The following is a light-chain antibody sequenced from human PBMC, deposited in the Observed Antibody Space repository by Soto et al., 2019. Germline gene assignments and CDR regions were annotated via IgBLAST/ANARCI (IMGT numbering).Light chain of an antibody. CDR2: EVS. CDR3: SSYTSRSTPV. J-gene: IGLJ2*01. Sequence: QSALTQPASVSGSPGQSITISCTGTSSDIGHYDYVSWYQQHPGKAPKLMIYEVSNRPSGVSNRFSGSKSGNTASLTISELQAEDEADYYCSSYTSRSTPVFGGGTKLTVL. V-gene: IGLV2-14*01. CDR1: SSDIGHYDY.